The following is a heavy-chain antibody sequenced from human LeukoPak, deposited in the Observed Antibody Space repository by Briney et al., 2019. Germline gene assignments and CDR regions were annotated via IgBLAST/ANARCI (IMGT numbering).Heavy chain of an antibody. J-gene: IGHJ4*02. D-gene: IGHD3-10*02. V-gene: IGHV1-18*01. Sequence: AAVKVSCKASGYTFNNYFISWVRQVPGQGLDWVGWISPHSHTTHYAEKVQGRVTMTTDTSTTTVYMELRSLRPDDTAVYFCARGHTMYYWGQGTPVTVSS. CDR3: ARGHTMYY. CDR2: ISPHSHTT. CDR1: GYTFNNYF.